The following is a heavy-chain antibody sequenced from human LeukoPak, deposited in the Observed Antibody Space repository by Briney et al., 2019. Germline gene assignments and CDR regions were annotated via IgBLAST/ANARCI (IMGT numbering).Heavy chain of an antibody. V-gene: IGHV4-39*02. J-gene: IGHJ4*02. CDR3: ARVLVVAAKSSLDY. D-gene: IGHD2-15*01. Sequence: SETLSLTCTVSGGSISSSSYYWGWIRQPPGKGLEWIGSLYYSGSTYYNPSLKSRVTISVDTSKNQFSLKLTSVTAADTAVYYCARVLVVAAKSSLDYWGQGTLVTVSS. CDR1: GGSISSSSYY. CDR2: LYYSGST.